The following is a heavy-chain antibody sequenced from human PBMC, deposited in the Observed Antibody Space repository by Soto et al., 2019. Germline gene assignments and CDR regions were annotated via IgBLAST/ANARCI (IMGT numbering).Heavy chain of an antibody. CDR1: GGTFSSYA. CDR2: IIPIFGTA. CDR3: ARVVLGSSGFDY. J-gene: IGHJ4*02. D-gene: IGHD6-19*01. V-gene: IGHV1-69*13. Sequence: SVKVSCKNSGGTFSSYAISWVRQAPGQGLEWMGGIIPIFGTANYAQKFQGRVTITADESTSTAYMELSSLRSEDTAVYYCARVVLGSSGFDYWGQGTLVTVSS.